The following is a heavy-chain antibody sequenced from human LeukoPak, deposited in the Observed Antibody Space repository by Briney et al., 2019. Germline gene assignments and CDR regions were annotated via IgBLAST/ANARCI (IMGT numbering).Heavy chain of an antibody. D-gene: IGHD3-22*01. CDR1: GFSFTTYW. CDR3: AKTVNFYDGRRLDY. V-gene: IGHV3-30*18. J-gene: IGHJ4*02. Sequence: GGSLRLSCAASGFSFTTYWMSWVRQAPGKGLEWVAFISYDGNNQYYADSVKGRFTISRDNSKNTLYLQTNSLRPEDTAVYYCAKTVNFYDGRRLDYWGQGALVTVSS. CDR2: ISYDGNNQ.